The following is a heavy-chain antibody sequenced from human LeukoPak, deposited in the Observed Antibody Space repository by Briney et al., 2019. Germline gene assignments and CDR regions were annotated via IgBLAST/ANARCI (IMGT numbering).Heavy chain of an antibody. CDR2: ISPGGYPM. CDR3: AGGLDIAVAGPGRYFDY. D-gene: IGHD6-19*01. Sequence: GGSLRLFCAASGYIFSDHHMNCIRQARGEGPVWVAYISPGGYPMHFADSVRRRFPISRDNGKNSVYLQMNSLTAEDTAGYYCAGGLDIAVAGPGRYFDYRGQGTLVTVSS. J-gene: IGHJ4*02. V-gene: IGHV3-11*01. CDR1: GYIFSDHH.